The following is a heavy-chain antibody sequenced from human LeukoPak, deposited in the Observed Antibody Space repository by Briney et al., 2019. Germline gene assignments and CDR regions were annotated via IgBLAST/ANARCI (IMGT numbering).Heavy chain of an antibody. D-gene: IGHD3-10*01. CDR1: GFMFSVYG. V-gene: IGHV3-33*01. Sequence: GGSLRLSCVASGFMFSVYGMHWVRQAPGKGLEWVAVIWNDGSNKYYADSVKGRFTISRDNSKNTLYMQMNSLRAEDTAVYSCARASGPFDYWGQGTLVTVSS. CDR2: IWNDGSNK. CDR3: ARASGPFDY. J-gene: IGHJ4*02.